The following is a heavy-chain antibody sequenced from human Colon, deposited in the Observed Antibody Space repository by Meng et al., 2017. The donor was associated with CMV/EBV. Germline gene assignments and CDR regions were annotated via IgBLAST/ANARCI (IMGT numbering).Heavy chain of an antibody. V-gene: IGHV3-30*02. CDR3: AKDSTEDCRTPSCYAFDY. D-gene: IGHD2-2*01. CDR2: IRFDGSNT. CDR1: GFSFSAYG. J-gene: IGHJ4*02. Sequence: GESLKISCAASGFSFSAYGMHWVRQVPGKGLEWVAFIRFDGSNTYYADSVKGRFSISRDNSRNTLSLQMNSLRGEDTAAYHCAKDSTEDCRTPSCYAFDYWGQGVLVTVSS.